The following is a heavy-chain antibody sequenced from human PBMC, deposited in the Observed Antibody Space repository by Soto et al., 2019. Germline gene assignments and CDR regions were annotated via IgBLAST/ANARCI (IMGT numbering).Heavy chain of an antibody. CDR3: ARDAQIGHGHSVYHTY. J-gene: IGHJ4*02. D-gene: IGHD5-12*01. CDR2: ISAYNGNT. CDR1: GYTFTSYV. V-gene: IGHV1-18*01. Sequence: ASVKVSCKASGYTFTSYVISWVRQAPGQGLEWMGWISAYNGNTNYAQKLQGRVTMTRDTSTSTVYMELNSLRSEDTAVYFCARDAQIGHGHSVYHTYWGQGTLVTVSS.